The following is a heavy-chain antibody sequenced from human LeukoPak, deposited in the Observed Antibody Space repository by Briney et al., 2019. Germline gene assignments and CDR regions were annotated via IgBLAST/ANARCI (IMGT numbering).Heavy chain of an antibody. CDR2: IYPGDSDT. CDR3: ARVGYYYDSSGYYYLGY. Sequence: GESLKISCKGSGYSFTSYWIGWVRQMPGKGLELMGIIYPGDSDTRYSPSFEGQVTISADKSISTAYLQWSRLKASDTAMYYCARVGYYYDSSGYYYLGYWGQGTMVTVSS. CDR1: GYSFTSYW. D-gene: IGHD3-22*01. V-gene: IGHV5-51*01. J-gene: IGHJ4*02.